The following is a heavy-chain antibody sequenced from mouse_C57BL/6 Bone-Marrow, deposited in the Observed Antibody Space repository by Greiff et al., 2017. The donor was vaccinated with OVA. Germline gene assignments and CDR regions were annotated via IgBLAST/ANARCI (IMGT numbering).Heavy chain of an antibody. D-gene: IGHD1-1*01. Sequence: DVMLVESGGGLVQPGGSLSLSCAASGFTFTDYYMSWVRQPPGKALEWLGFIRNKANGYTTEYSASVKGRFTISRDNSQSILYLQMNALRAEDSATYYCARSTVARYFDVWGTGTTVTVSS. CDR3: ARSTVARYFDV. CDR2: IRNKANGYTT. J-gene: IGHJ1*03. V-gene: IGHV7-3*01. CDR1: GFTFTDYY.